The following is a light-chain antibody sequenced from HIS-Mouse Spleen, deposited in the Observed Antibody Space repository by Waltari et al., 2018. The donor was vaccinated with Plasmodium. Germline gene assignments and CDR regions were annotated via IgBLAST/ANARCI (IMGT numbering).Light chain of an antibody. V-gene: IGKV3-15*01. CDR1: KSVSSN. J-gene: IGKJ3*01. CDR3: QQYNNWSFT. CDR2: GAS. Sequence: EIVMTQSPATLSVSPGARATLSCRARKSVSSNLAWYQQKPGQAPRLLIYGASTRATGIPARFSGSGSGTEFTLTISSLQSEDFAVYYCQQYNNWSFTFGPGTKVDIK.